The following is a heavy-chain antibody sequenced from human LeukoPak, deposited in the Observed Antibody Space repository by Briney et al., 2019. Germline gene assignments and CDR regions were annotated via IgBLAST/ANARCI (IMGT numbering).Heavy chain of an antibody. Sequence: NPGGSLRLSCAASGFTFSDYYMSWIRQAPGKGLEWVSYISSSGSTIYYADSVKGRFTISRDNAKNSLYLQMNSLRAEDTAAYYCARVMKDSGSYFTDYWGQGTLVTVSS. CDR2: ISSSGSTI. D-gene: IGHD1-26*01. CDR3: ARVMKDSGSYFTDY. J-gene: IGHJ4*02. CDR1: GFTFSDYY. V-gene: IGHV3-11*01.